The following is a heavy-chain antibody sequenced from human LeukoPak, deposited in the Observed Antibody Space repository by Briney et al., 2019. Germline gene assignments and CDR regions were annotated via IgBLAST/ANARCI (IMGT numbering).Heavy chain of an antibody. D-gene: IGHD6-13*01. J-gene: IGHJ4*02. CDR2: VYYSGST. Sequence: SETLSLTCTVSGDSISNYYWNWIRQPPGKGLEWIGYVYYSGSTNYNPSLKSRVTISVDTSKTQFSLKLSSVTAADAAVYYCARGIAAAGTWNYFDYWGQGTLVTVSS. CDR3: ARGIAAAGTWNYFDY. V-gene: IGHV4-59*01. CDR1: GDSISNYY.